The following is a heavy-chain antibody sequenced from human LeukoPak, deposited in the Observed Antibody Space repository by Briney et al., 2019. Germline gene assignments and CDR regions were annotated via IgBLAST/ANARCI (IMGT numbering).Heavy chain of an antibody. V-gene: IGHV3-7*01. CDR3: ARVGAVVVVAAQSFDY. D-gene: IGHD2-15*01. Sequence: GGSLRLSCAASGFTFSSYSMNWVRQAPGKGLEWVANIKQDGSEKYYVDSVKGRFTISRDNAKNSLYLQMNSLRAEDTAVYYCARVGAVVVVAAQSFDYWGQGTLVTVSS. CDR2: IKQDGSEK. CDR1: GFTFSSYS. J-gene: IGHJ4*02.